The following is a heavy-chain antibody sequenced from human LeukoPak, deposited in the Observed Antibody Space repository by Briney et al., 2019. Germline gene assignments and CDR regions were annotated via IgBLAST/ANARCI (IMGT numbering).Heavy chain of an antibody. Sequence: SETLSLTCTVSGGSMSSFYWDWIRQPAGKGLQWIGRIYTSGVTNYNPSPKSRVTMSVDTSKNQFSLNLSSVTAADTAVYYCAREWTSGDGSGYPYYFDYWGPGTLVTVSS. CDR3: AREWTSGDGSGYPYYFDY. CDR1: GGSMSSFY. V-gene: IGHV4-4*07. D-gene: IGHD3-22*01. J-gene: IGHJ4*02. CDR2: IYTSGVT.